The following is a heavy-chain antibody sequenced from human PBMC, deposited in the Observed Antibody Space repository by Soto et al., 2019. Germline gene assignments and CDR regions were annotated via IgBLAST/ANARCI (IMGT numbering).Heavy chain of an antibody. D-gene: IGHD3-16*01. V-gene: IGHV3-74*01. Sequence: EVQLVESGGGLVQPGGSLRLSCAASGFTFSSYWMHWVRQAPGKGLVWVSRINSDGSSTSYADSVKGRFTISRDNAKNTLYLQMNSLRAEDTAVYYCASVLRGGYYYYYYMDVWGKGTTVTVSS. J-gene: IGHJ6*03. CDR1: GFTFSSYW. CDR3: ASVLRGGYYYYYYMDV. CDR2: INSDGSST.